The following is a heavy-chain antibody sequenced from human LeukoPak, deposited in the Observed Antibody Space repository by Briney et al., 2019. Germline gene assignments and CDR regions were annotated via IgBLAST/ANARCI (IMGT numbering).Heavy chain of an antibody. Sequence: GGSLRLSCTASGFSFSGHWMHWARQLPGKGLVWVSRISPTVSTTSYADSVKGRFTVSRDNAKNTLYLQVNNLRAEDTAVYYCARGPNSNWSGLDFWGQGTLLTVSS. V-gene: IGHV3-74*01. J-gene: IGHJ4*02. CDR1: GFSFSGHW. CDR2: ISPTVSTT. D-gene: IGHD6-6*01. CDR3: ARGPNSNWSGLDF.